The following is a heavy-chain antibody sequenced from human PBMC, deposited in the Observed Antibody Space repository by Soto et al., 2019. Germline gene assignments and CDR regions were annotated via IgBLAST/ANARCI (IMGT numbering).Heavy chain of an antibody. J-gene: IGHJ4*02. Sequence: EVQLVESGGGLVQPGGSLRLSCAASGFTFSSHWMHWVRQAPGKGLVWVSPIHSDGSITGYADSVKGRFTVSRDNAKNTLYLQMNSLRAEDTAVYYCTRDRTTVTLFDSWGQGTLVTVSS. V-gene: IGHV3-74*01. CDR1: GFTFSSHW. CDR2: IHSDGSIT. CDR3: TRDRTTVTLFDS. D-gene: IGHD4-17*01.